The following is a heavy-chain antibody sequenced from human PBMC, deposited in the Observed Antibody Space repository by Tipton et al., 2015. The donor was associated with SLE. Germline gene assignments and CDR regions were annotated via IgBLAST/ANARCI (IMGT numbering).Heavy chain of an antibody. CDR2: MYYSGST. CDR1: GDSISSHY. Sequence: TLSLTCTVSGDSISSHYWSWIRQPPGKGLEWIGYMYYSGSTNYNPSLKSRVTISVDTSKNQFSLKLSSVTAADTAVYYCASSGGWLYYFDYWGQGTPVTVSS. V-gene: IGHV4-59*11. D-gene: IGHD6-19*01. CDR3: ASSGGWLYYFDY. J-gene: IGHJ4*02.